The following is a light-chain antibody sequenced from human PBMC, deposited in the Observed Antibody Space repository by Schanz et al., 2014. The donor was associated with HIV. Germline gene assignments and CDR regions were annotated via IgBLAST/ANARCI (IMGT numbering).Light chain of an antibody. Sequence: QSALTQPASVSGSPGQSITISCTGTSIDAGGYNYVSWYQQHPGKAPKLMIYDVSYRPSGISNRFSGSKSGSTASLTISGLQAEDEADYYCSSYSSESSPYVFRTGTKLTVL. CDR3: SSYSSESSPYV. V-gene: IGLV2-14*03. CDR2: DVS. CDR1: SIDAGGYNY. J-gene: IGLJ1*01.